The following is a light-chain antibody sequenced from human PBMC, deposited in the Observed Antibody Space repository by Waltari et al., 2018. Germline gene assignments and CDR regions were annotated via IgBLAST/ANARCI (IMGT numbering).Light chain of an antibody. CDR3: AAWDDSLNAYVV. J-gene: IGLJ2*01. V-gene: IGLV1-44*01. CDR2: SNN. CDR1: SSNIGSNT. Sequence: QSVLTQPPSASGTPGQRVTTSCSGSSSNIGSNTVNWYQQLPGTAPKLLIYSNNQRPSGVPDRFSGSKSGTSASLAISGLQSEDEADYYCAAWDDSLNAYVVFGGGTKLTVL.